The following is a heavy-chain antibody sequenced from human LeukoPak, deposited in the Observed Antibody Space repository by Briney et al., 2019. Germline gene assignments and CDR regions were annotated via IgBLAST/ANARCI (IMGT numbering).Heavy chain of an antibody. CDR2: ISYDGSNK. CDR1: GFTFSSYA. V-gene: IGHV3-30-3*01. J-gene: IGHJ5*02. CDR3: ANLQGP. Sequence: GGSLRLSCAASGFTFSSYAMHWVRQAPGKGLEWVAVISYDGSNKYYADSVKGRFTISRDNSKNTLYLQMNSLRAEDTAVYYCANLQGPWGQGTLVTVSS.